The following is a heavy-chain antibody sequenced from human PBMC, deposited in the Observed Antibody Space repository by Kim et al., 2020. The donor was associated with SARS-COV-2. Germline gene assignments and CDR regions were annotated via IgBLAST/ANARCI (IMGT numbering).Heavy chain of an antibody. Sequence: SETLSLTCTVSGGSISSGGYYWSWIRQHPGKGLEWIGYIYYSGSTYYNPSLKSRVTISVDTSKNQFSLKLSSVTAADTAVYYCARVGPGYDSSGYYRDYWGQGTLVTVSS. D-gene: IGHD3-22*01. V-gene: IGHV4-31*03. CDR1: GGSISSGGYY. CDR3: ARVGPGYDSSGYYRDY. J-gene: IGHJ4*02. CDR2: IYYSGST.